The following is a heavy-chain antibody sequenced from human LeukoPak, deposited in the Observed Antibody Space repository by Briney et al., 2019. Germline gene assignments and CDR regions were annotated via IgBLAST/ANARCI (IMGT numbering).Heavy chain of an antibody. CDR1: RFTFSNAW. Sequence: GGSLRLSCAASRFTFSNAWMSWVRQAPGKGLGWVGRIKSKTSGGTTDYAAPVKGRFAISREGSKNTLYRQMNSLKTEDAAVYYCTTEGYTYGYHSFDIWGQGTMVTVSS. V-gene: IGHV3-15*01. D-gene: IGHD5-18*01. CDR3: TTEGYTYGYHSFDI. J-gene: IGHJ3*02. CDR2: IKSKTSGGTT.